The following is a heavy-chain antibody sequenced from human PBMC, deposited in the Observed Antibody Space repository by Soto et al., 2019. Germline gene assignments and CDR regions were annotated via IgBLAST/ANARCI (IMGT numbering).Heavy chain of an antibody. Sequence: QVQLVQSGGEVKKPGASVKVSCKASGYTFTSYGITWVRQAPGQGLEWMGRISAYNGNTNYAQKLQGRVTMTTATSTSTAFMELRRLRSDDTAVYYCARVVGALGAWFDPWGQGTLVTVSS. D-gene: IGHD1-26*01. CDR1: GYTFTSYG. V-gene: IGHV1-18*01. CDR2: ISAYNGNT. J-gene: IGHJ5*02. CDR3: ARVVGALGAWFDP.